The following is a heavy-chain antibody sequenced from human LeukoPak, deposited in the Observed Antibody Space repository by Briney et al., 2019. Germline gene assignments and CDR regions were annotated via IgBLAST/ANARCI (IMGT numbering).Heavy chain of an antibody. Sequence: SETLSLTCTGSGGSISSYYWSWIRQPPGKGLEWIGYIYTSGSTNYNPSLKSRVTISVDTSKNQFSLKLSSVTAADTAVYYCATPGGYYYYMDVWGKGTTVTVSS. CDR1: GGSISSYY. J-gene: IGHJ6*03. V-gene: IGHV4-4*09. CDR2: IYTSGST. D-gene: IGHD2-8*02. CDR3: ATPGGYYYYMDV.